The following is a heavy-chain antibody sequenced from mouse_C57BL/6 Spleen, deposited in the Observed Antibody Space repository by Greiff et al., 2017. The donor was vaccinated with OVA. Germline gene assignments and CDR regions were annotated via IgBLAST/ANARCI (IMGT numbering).Heavy chain of an antibody. Sequence: EVQLVESGGGLVKPGGSLKLSCAASGFTFSSYTMSWVRQTPEKRLEWVATISGGGGITYYPDSVKGRFTISRDNAKNTLYLQMRSLRSADTALYYCASYYSNRGYFDYWGQGTTLTVSS. CDR2: ISGGGGIT. CDR1: GFTFSSYT. D-gene: IGHD2-5*01. V-gene: IGHV5-9*01. J-gene: IGHJ2*01. CDR3: ASYYSNRGYFDY.